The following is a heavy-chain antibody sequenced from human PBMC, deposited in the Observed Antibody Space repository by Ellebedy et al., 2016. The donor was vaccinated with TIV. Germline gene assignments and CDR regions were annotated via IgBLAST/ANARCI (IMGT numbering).Heavy chain of an antibody. CDR2: INAGNGNT. Sequence: ASVKVSCXASGYTFTSYAMHWVRQAPGQRLEWMGWINAGNGNTKYSQKFQGRVTITTDTSTTTAYMDLRSLRSDDTAVYYCARELYGSFNIWGQGTMVTVSS. D-gene: IGHD3-3*01. J-gene: IGHJ3*02. V-gene: IGHV1-3*01. CDR3: ARELYGSFNI. CDR1: GYTFTSYA.